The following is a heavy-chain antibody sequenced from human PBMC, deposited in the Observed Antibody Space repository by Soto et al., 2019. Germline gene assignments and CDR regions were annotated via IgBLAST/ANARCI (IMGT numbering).Heavy chain of an antibody. CDR1: GGSISSYY. J-gene: IGHJ6*02. CDR3: ARVRGYSYENAYYYYGMDV. V-gene: IGHV4-59*01. Sequence: SETLSLTCTVSGGSISSYYWSWIRQPPGKGLEWIGYIYYSGSTNYNPSLKSRVTISLDTSKNQFSLKLSSVTAADTAVYYCARVRGYSYENAYYYYGMDVWGQGTTVTVSS. CDR2: IYYSGST. D-gene: IGHD5-18*01.